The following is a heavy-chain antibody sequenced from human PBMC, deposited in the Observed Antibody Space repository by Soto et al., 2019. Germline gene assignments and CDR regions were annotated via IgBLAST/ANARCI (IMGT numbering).Heavy chain of an antibody. Sequence: PGGSLRLSCAASGFTFSSYGMHWVRQVPGKGLEWVAVISYDGSNKYYADSVKGRFTISRDNSKNTLYLQMNSLRAEDTAVYYCAKDRYYYDSSGYFDYWGQGTLVTVSS. D-gene: IGHD3-22*01. CDR2: ISYDGSNK. CDR1: GFTFSSYG. J-gene: IGHJ4*02. V-gene: IGHV3-30*18. CDR3: AKDRYYYDSSGYFDY.